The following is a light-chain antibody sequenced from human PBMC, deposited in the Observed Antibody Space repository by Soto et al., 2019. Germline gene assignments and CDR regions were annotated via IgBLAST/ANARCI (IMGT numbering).Light chain of an antibody. J-gene: IGKJ1*01. CDR3: QQYGSSGT. V-gene: IGKV3-20*01. Sequence: EIVMTQSPATLSVSPGERATLSRRASQSVSNNYLAWYQQKPGQAPRLLIYGASNRATGIPDRFSGSGSGTDFTLTISRLEPEDFAVYYCQQYGSSGTFGQGTKWIS. CDR2: GAS. CDR1: QSVSNNY.